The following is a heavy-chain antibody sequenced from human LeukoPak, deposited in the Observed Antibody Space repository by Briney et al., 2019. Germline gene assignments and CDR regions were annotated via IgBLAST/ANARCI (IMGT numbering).Heavy chain of an antibody. D-gene: IGHD3-10*01. V-gene: IGHV3-30*01. Sequence: GGSLRLSCAASGFTFSRNVMHWIRQAPGKGLEWVATIPYDGNNKFHSDSVKGRFTISRDNSRNTLYLQMNSLRGEDAAVYSCARGGIPTGPYYYFYYMDVWGNGTAVTVSS. J-gene: IGHJ6*03. CDR2: IPYDGNNK. CDR1: GFTFSRNV. CDR3: ARGGIPTGPYYYFYYMDV.